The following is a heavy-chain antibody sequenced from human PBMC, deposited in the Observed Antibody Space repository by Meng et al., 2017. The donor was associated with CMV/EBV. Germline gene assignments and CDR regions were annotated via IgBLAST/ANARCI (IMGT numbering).Heavy chain of an antibody. CDR3: ARRGVTTKEFDY. D-gene: IGHD4-17*01. CDR1: GFTVSSNY. J-gene: IGHJ4*02. CDR2: IYSGGST. V-gene: IGHV3-53*01. Sequence: GGSLRLSCAASGFTVSSNYMSWVRQAPGKGLEWVSVIYSGGSTYYADSVKGRFTISRDNSKNTLYLQMNSLRAEDTAVYYCARRGVTTKEFDYWGPGTLVTVSS.